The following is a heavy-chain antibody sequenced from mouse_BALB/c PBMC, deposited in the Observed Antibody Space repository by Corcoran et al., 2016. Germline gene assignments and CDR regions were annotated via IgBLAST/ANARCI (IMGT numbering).Heavy chain of an antibody. D-gene: IGHD1-1*01. CDR2: IDPYNGGT. CDR3: AIDYGSMAWFAY. V-gene: IGHV1S135*01. Sequence: EIQLKQSGPELVKPGASVKVSCKASGYAFTSYNMYWVKQSHGKSLEWIGYIDPYNGGTSYTQKFKGKATLTVDKSSSTAYMHLNSLTSEDSAVYYCAIDYGSMAWFAYLGQGTLFTVS. J-gene: IGHJ3*01. CDR1: GYAFTSYN.